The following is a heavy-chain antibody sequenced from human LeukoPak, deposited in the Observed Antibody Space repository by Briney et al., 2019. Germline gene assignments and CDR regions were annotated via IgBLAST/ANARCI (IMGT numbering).Heavy chain of an antibody. D-gene: IGHD3-10*01. CDR1: GGSISSYY. CDR2: MYYSGST. Sequence: PSETLSLTCTVAGGSISSYYWSWIRQPPGKGLEWIGYMYYSGSTNYNPSLKSRVTISVDTSKNQFSLKLSSVTAADTAVYYCASTPYGSGAYYFDYWGQGTLVTVSS. CDR3: ASTPYGSGAYYFDY. J-gene: IGHJ4*02. V-gene: IGHV4-59*08.